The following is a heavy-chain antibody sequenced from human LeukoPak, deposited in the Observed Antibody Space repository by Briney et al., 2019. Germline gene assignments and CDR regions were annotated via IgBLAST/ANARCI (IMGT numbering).Heavy chain of an antibody. Sequence: GGSLRLSCAASGFTVSSNYMNWVRQAPGKRLEWVSYISSSGNTISYADSVKGRFTISRDNAKNSLYLQVISLRAEDTAVYYCARGPSIAARYDAFDIWGQGTMVTVSS. CDR1: GFTVSSNY. V-gene: IGHV3-48*03. D-gene: IGHD6-6*01. CDR2: ISSSGNTI. J-gene: IGHJ3*02. CDR3: ARGPSIAARYDAFDI.